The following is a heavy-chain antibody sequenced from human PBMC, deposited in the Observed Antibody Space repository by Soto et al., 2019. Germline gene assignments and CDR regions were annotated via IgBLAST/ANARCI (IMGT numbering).Heavy chain of an antibody. Sequence: EVQLVESGGGLVQPGGSLRLSCAASGFTFSNYWMSWVRQAPGKGLEWVANIRQDGNENYYVDSVKGRFTTSRDNTKNSFYLQMNSLRAEDTAVYYCARDHIDRWKFDYWGRGTLVTVSS. CDR3: ARDHIDRWKFDY. CDR2: IRQDGNEN. V-gene: IGHV3-7*01. D-gene: IGHD1-1*01. CDR1: GFTFSNYW. J-gene: IGHJ4*02.